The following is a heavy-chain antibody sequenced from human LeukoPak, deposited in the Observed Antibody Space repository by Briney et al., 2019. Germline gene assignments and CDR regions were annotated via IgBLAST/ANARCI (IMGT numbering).Heavy chain of an antibody. CDR2: ISHDGSNK. J-gene: IGHJ4*02. CDR3: ARENYYASGSSSFDS. CDR1: GFTFSRYG. Sequence: GGSLRLSCAASGFTFSRYGIHWVRQAPGKGLEWVAFISHDGSNKYYANSVKGRFAISRDNSENTLYLQMNSLRPDDSAVYYCARENYYASGSSSFDSWGQGTLVTVSS. V-gene: IGHV3-30*09. D-gene: IGHD3-10*01.